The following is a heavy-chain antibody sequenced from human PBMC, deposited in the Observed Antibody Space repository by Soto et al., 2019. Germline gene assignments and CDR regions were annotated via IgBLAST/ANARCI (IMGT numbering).Heavy chain of an antibody. J-gene: IGHJ6*02. CDR2: IYYSGST. Sequence: QVQLQESGPGLVKPSQTLSLTCTVSGGSISSGDYYWSWIRQPPGKGLEWIGYIYYSGSTYYNPSLKSQVTISVDTSKTQFSLKLSSVTAADTAVYYCARATPLSNYDGNYYYDGMDVWGQGTTVTVSS. V-gene: IGHV4-30-4*01. CDR1: GGSISSGDYY. D-gene: IGHD4-4*01. CDR3: ARATPLSNYDGNYYYDGMDV.